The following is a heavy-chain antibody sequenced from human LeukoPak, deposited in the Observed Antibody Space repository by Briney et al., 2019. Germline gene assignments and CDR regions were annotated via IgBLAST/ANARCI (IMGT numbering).Heavy chain of an antibody. CDR2: ITADGGGT. V-gene: IGHV3-23*01. CDR3: ARVWLRDYMDV. Sequence: GGSLRLSCAASGFTFSSYSMNWVRQAPGKGLEWVAAITADGGGTHYTTSVKGRFIISRDTPKNTLSLQMNNLRAEDTAVYFCARVWLRDYMDVWGEGTTVSVSS. J-gene: IGHJ6*03. D-gene: IGHD5-12*01. CDR1: GFTFSSYS.